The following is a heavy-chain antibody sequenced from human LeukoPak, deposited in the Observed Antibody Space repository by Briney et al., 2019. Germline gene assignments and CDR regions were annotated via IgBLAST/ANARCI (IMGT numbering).Heavy chain of an antibody. Sequence: SETLSLTCAVSGGSIGSFYWTWIRQTPRKGLEWIGSVYYTGSTNYNPSLRSRVTISIDTSRSQFSLKLTSVTVADTAVYYCARDSRYSYGSGGMDVWGQGTTVTVSS. CDR1: GGSIGSFY. D-gene: IGHD3-10*01. CDR3: ARDSRYSYGSGGMDV. CDR2: VYYTGST. J-gene: IGHJ6*02. V-gene: IGHV4-59*01.